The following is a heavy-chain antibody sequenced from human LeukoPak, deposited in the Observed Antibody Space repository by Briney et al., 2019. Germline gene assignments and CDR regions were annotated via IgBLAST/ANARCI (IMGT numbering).Heavy chain of an antibody. J-gene: IGHJ4*02. CDR2: ISSSGSTI. V-gene: IGHV3-11*01. Sequence: GGSLRLSCAASGFTFSDYYMSWIRQAPRKGLEWVSYISSSGSTIYYADSVKGRFTISRDNAKNSLYLQMNSLRAEDTAVYYCARDRSGSYRTSGFDYWGQGTLVTVSS. CDR3: ARDRSGSYRTSGFDY. CDR1: GFTFSDYY. D-gene: IGHD1-26*01.